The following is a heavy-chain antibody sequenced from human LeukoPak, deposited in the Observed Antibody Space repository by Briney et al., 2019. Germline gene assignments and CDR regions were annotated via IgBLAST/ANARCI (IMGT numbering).Heavy chain of an antibody. D-gene: IGHD3-16*01. J-gene: IGHJ4*02. V-gene: IGHV1-2*02. CDR2: INPNSGGT. CDR3: ASLGEYESDSDY. Sequence: ASVKVSCKASGYTFTGYYMHWVRQAPGQGLEWMGWINPNSGGTNYVQKFQGRVTMTRDTSISTAYVELSRLRSDDTAVYYCASLGEYESDSDYWGQGTLVTVSS. CDR1: GYTFTGYY.